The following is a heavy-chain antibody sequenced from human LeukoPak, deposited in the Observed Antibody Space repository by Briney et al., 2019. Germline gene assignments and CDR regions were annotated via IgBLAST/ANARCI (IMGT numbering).Heavy chain of an antibody. V-gene: IGHV4-59*01. J-gene: IGHJ6*02. Sequence: SETLSLTCTVSGGSISSYYWSWIRQPPGKGLEWIGYIYYSGSTNYNPSLKSRVTISVDTSKNQFSLKLSSVTAADTAVYYCARERARELGGMDVWGQGTTVTVSS. CDR1: GGSISSYY. CDR3: ARERARELGGMDV. D-gene: IGHD3-10*01. CDR2: IYYSGST.